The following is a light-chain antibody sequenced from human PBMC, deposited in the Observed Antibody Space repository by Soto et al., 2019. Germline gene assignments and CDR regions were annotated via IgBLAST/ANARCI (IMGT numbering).Light chain of an antibody. J-gene: IGLJ3*02. CDR3: VAWDDTLDAQV. CDR1: ISNIGRNF. Sequence: QSVLTQSPSASGTPGQRVTISCSGSISNIGRNFAYWYQHVPGTAPRLLIQRNNERPSGVPDRFSGSKSGTSVSLAISGLRSEDEATYYCVAWDDTLDAQVFGGGTQLTVL. CDR2: RNN. V-gene: IGLV1-47*01.